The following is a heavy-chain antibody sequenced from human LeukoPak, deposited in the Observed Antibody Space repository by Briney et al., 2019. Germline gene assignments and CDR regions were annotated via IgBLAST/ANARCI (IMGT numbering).Heavy chain of an antibody. J-gene: IGHJ4*02. D-gene: IGHD1-26*01. CDR2: ISGGGGSA. CDR1: GFTFDDYA. Sequence: GGSLRLSCAASGFTFDDYAMHWVRQAPGKGLEWVSAISGGGGSAYYADSVKGRFTISRDNSKNSLYLQMNSLRAEDTAVYYCAVASGSYSNWGQGALVTVSS. CDR3: AVASGSYSN. V-gene: IGHV3-23*01.